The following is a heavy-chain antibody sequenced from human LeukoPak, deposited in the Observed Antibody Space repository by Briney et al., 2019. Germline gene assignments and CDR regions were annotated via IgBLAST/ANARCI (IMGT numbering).Heavy chain of an antibody. CDR2: ISSSGSTI. J-gene: IGHJ4*02. CDR1: GFTFSDYY. Sequence: GGSLRLSCAASGFTFSDYYMSWISQAPGKGLEWVSYISSSGSTIYYADSVKGRFTISRDNAKNSLYLQMNSLRAEDTAVYYCARALSRHSSSWKFDYWGQGTLVTVSS. V-gene: IGHV3-11*01. CDR3: ARALSRHSSSWKFDY. D-gene: IGHD6-13*01.